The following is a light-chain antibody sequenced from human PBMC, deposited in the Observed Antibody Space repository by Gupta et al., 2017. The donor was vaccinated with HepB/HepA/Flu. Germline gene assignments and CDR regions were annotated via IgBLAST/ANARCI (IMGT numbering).Light chain of an antibody. CDR3: QQSDSTPCI. V-gene: IGKV1-39*01. CDR2: AAS. Sequence: DIQMTQSPSSLSASVGDRVTITCRASQRISSYLNWYQQKPGKAPKLLIYAASSLQSGVPSRFSGSGSGTDFTLTISSLQPEDFATYYCQQSDSTPCIFGQGTKLEIK. J-gene: IGKJ2*02. CDR1: QRISSY.